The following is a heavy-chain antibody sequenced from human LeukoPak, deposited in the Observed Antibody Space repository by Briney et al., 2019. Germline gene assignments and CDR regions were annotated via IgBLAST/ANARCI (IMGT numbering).Heavy chain of an antibody. V-gene: IGHV3-20*04. CDR1: GFTFDDYG. J-gene: IGHJ4*02. Sequence: PGGSLRLSCEASGFTFDDYGMSWVRQRPGRGLEWVSGINRNGGSTDYADSVKGRFTIPRDNAKNPHFLQMNSLRVEDTALYYCARGFRNGPFDCWGQGTLVTVSS. CDR2: INRNGGST. D-gene: IGHD3-10*01. CDR3: ARGFRNGPFDC.